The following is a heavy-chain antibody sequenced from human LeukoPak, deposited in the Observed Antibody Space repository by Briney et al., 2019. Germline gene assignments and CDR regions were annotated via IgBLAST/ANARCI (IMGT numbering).Heavy chain of an antibody. J-gene: IGHJ4*02. D-gene: IGHD2-8*02. CDR2: IYSGGHT. CDR3: ARAINAGDFDY. V-gene: IGHV3-53*01. Sequence: GGSLRLSCAASGFTVSSNYMNWVRQAPGKGLEWVSVIYSGGHTYYADSVKGRFTISRDNSKNTLCLQMNSLRAEDTAVYYCARAINAGDFDYWGQGTLVTVSS. CDR1: GFTVSSNY.